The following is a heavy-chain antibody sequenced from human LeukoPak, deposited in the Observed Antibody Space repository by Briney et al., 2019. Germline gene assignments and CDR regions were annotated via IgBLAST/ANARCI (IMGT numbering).Heavy chain of an antibody. Sequence: PGGSLRLSCAASGFTFSSYSMNWVRQAPGKGLEWVSYISSSSSTIYYADSVKGRFTISRDNAKNPLYLQMNSLRAEDTAVYYCAREYCTNGVCYFDYWGQGTLVTVSS. CDR2: ISSSSSTI. CDR3: AREYCTNGVCYFDY. J-gene: IGHJ4*02. D-gene: IGHD2-8*01. CDR1: GFTFSSYS. V-gene: IGHV3-48*04.